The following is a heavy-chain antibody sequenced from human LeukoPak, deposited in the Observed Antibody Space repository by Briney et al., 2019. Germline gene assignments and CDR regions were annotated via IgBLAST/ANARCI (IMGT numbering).Heavy chain of an antibody. Sequence: QPGGSLRLSCAASGFIFSHYGMHWVRQAPGKGLEWVAFIRYSASDKYYADSVKGRFTISRDNAKNSLYLQMNSLRAEDMALYYCAKDSSSAFSSSWSFDYWGQGTLVTVSS. V-gene: IGHV3-30*02. CDR3: AKDSSSAFSSSWSFDY. CDR2: IRYSASDK. D-gene: IGHD6-13*01. J-gene: IGHJ4*02. CDR1: GFIFSHYG.